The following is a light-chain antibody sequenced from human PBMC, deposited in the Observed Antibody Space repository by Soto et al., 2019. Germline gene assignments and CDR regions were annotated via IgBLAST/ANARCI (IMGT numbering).Light chain of an antibody. J-gene: IGLJ2*01. CDR1: SSNIGAGYD. CDR3: QSYDSSLSGWG. V-gene: IGLV1-40*01. Sequence: QSVLTQPPSVSGAPGQRVTISCTGSSSNIGAGYDVHWYQQLPGTAPKLLIYGNSNRPSGVPDRFSGSKSGTSASLAITGLQAEDEADYYGQSYDSSLSGWGLGGGTKLTVL. CDR2: GNS.